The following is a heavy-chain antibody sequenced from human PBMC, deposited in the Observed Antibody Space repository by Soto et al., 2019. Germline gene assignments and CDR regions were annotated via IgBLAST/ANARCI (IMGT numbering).Heavy chain of an antibody. CDR1: GFTFGSYA. V-gene: IGHV3-23*01. D-gene: IGHD3-10*01. J-gene: IGHJ4*02. CDR2: ISGSGGST. CDR3: AKDRYYGSGADY. Sequence: GGSLRLSCAASGFTFGSYAMSWVRQAPGKGLEWVSAISGSGGSTYYADSVKGRFTISRDNSKNTLYLQMNSLRAEDTAVYYCAKDRYYGSGADYWGQGTLVTVSS.